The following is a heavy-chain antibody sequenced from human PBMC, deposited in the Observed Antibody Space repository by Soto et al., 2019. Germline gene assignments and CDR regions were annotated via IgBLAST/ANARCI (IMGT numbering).Heavy chain of an antibody. J-gene: IGHJ4*02. D-gene: IGHD6-13*01. Sequence: SETLSLTCAVSGGSISSGGYSWSWIRQPPGKGLEWIGYIYHSGSTYYNPSLKSRVTISVDRSKNQFSLKLSSVTAADTAVYYCARVRGSSLIDYWGQGTLVTVSS. CDR1: GGSISSGGYS. CDR2: IYHSGST. CDR3: ARVRGSSLIDY. V-gene: IGHV4-30-2*01.